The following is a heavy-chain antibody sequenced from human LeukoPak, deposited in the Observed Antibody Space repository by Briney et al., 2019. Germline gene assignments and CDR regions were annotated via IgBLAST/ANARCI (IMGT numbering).Heavy chain of an antibody. J-gene: IGHJ4*02. D-gene: IGHD6-19*01. CDR2: ITTSSSTK. V-gene: IGHV3-48*04. CDR1: GFILSGYS. CDR3: ARLQRPGIAVAGMGY. Sequence: GGSLRLSCAASGFILSGYSMNWVRQAPGKGLEWISYITTSSSTKYYVDSVKGRFTISRDNAKNSLYPQMNSLRVEDTAVYYCARLQRPGIAVAGMGYWGQGTLVTVSS.